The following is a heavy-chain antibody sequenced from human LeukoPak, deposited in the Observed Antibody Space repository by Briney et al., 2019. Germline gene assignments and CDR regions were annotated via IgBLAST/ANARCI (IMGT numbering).Heavy chain of an antibody. V-gene: IGHV3-53*04. Sequence: GGSLRLSCAASGFTVSNNYMSWVRQAPGKGLEWVSIIYSGGSTYYADSVRGRFSISRNNSKNTLYLQMNSLRADDTAVYYCARGLQQQLGWFDPWGQGTLVTVSS. CDR2: IYSGGST. D-gene: IGHD6-13*01. CDR1: GFTVSNNY. CDR3: ARGLQQQLGWFDP. J-gene: IGHJ5*02.